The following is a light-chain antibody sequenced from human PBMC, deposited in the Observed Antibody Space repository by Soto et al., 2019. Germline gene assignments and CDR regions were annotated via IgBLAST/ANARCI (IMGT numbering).Light chain of an antibody. CDR2: EVN. CDR3: SSYTSSTTWV. J-gene: IGLJ3*02. CDR1: SSDVGAYNY. V-gene: IGLV2-14*01. Sequence: QSVLTQPASVSGSPGQSITISCTGTSSDVGAYNYVSWYQHHPGKAPKLIIFEVNNRPSGVSNRFSGSKSGDSASLTISGLRAEDEADYHCSSYTSSTTWVFGGGTKLTVL.